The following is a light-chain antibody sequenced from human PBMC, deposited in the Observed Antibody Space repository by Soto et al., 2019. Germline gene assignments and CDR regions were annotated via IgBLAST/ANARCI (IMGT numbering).Light chain of an antibody. Sequence: QSALTQPASVSGSSGQSITISCTGTSSDVGGYNFVSWYQQHPGKVPKLMIFDVNRRPSGVSDRFSGSKSGNTASLTISGLQAEDEGDYYCCSYTSSSTHVFGSRTKLTVL. J-gene: IGLJ1*01. V-gene: IGLV2-14*03. CDR3: CSYTSSSTHV. CDR2: DVN. CDR1: SSDVGGYNF.